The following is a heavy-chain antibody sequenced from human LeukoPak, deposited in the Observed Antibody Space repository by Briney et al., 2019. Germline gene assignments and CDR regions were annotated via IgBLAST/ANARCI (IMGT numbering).Heavy chain of an antibody. CDR1: GGSISSYY. V-gene: IGHV4-34*01. CDR3: ASVEMATTNFDS. CDR2: INHSGST. Sequence: SETLSLTCTVSGGSISSYYWSWIRQPPGKGLEWIGEINHSGSTNHNPSLKSRVTISVDTSKNEFSLKLSSVSAADTAVYYCASVEMATTNFDSWGQGTLVTVSS. D-gene: IGHD1-1*01. J-gene: IGHJ4*02.